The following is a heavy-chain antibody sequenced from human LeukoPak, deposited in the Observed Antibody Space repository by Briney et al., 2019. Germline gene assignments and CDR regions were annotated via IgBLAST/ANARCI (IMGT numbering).Heavy chain of an antibody. CDR3: AKDYYGHVLNGSGSYTSLDAFDI. V-gene: IGHV3-30*18. D-gene: IGHD3-10*01. Sequence: GGSLRLSCAASEITFSSYGMHWVRQAPGKGLEWVAVISYDGSNKYYADSVRGRFTISRDNSKNTLYLQMNSLRAEDTAVYYCAKDYYGHVLNGSGSYTSLDAFDIWGQGTMVTVYS. CDR1: EITFSSYG. CDR2: ISYDGSNK. J-gene: IGHJ3*02.